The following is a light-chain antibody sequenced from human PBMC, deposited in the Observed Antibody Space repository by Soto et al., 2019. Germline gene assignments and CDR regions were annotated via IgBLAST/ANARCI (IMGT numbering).Light chain of an antibody. V-gene: IGLV1-40*01. J-gene: IGLJ2*01. CDR2: GNS. CDR1: SSNIGAGYD. CDR3: QSYASSPSGSVV. Sequence: QSVLTQPPSVSGAPGQRVSISCTGSSSNIGAGYDVHWYQQLPGTAPKLLIYGNSNRPSGVPDRFSGSKSGTSASLAITGLQAEDEADYYCQSYASSPSGSVVFGGGTKLTVL.